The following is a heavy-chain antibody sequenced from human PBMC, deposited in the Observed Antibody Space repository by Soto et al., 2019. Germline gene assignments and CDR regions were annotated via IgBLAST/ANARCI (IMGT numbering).Heavy chain of an antibody. V-gene: IGHV1-69*01. Sequence: QVQLVQSGAEVKKPGSSVKVSCKASGGTFSSYAISWVRQAPGQGLEWMGGIIPIFGTANYAQKFQGRVTITADESTITAYMVLCSLRCEDTAVYYCATPATEIGYYYGMDVWVQGTTVTVSS. CDR3: ATPATEIGYYYGMDV. CDR2: IIPIFGTA. CDR1: GGTFSSYA. J-gene: IGHJ6*02. D-gene: IGHD2-15*01.